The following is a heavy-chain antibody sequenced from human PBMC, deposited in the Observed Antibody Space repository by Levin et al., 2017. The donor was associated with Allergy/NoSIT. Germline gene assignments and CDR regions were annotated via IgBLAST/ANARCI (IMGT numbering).Heavy chain of an antibody. CDR3: ARDKVFGDSSGHDY. CDR2: INWNGGSA. D-gene: IGHD6-19*01. J-gene: IGHJ4*02. CDR1: GFTFDDYG. V-gene: IGHV3-20*04. Sequence: PGESLKISCAASGFTFDDYGMSWVRQAPGKGLEWVSGINWNGGSAGYADSVKGRFTISRDNAKNSLYLQMNSLRAEDTALYYCARDKVFGDSSGHDYWGQGTLVTVSS.